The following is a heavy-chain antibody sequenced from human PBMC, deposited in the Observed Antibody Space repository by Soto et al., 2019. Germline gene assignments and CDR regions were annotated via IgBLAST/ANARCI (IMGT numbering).Heavy chain of an antibody. CDR3: ARDRSRQLALGGYYYYGMDV. V-gene: IGHV3-30-3*01. J-gene: IGHJ6*02. CDR1: GFTFSSYA. Sequence: GGSLRLSCAASGFTFSSYAMHWVRQAPGKGLEWVAVISYDGSNKYYADSVKGRFTITRDNSKNTLYLQMNSLRAEDTAVYYCARDRSRQLALGGYYYYGMDVWGQGTTVTVSS. D-gene: IGHD6-6*01. CDR2: ISYDGSNK.